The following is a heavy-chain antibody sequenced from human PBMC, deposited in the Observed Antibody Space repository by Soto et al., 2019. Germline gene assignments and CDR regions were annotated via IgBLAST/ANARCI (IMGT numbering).Heavy chain of an antibody. CDR1: GFSLSSTRVA. CDR2: IYWDDDK. Sequence: ASGPTLVNPTQTLTLTCTFSGFSLSSTRVAVGRIRQPPGKALEWLALIYWDDDKRYSPFLKSRLTITKDTSKNQVVLTMTNMDPVDTATYYCAHSVVAGLGYYFDYWGQGTLVTVSS. D-gene: IGHD6-19*01. CDR3: AHSVVAGLGYYFDY. J-gene: IGHJ4*02. V-gene: IGHV2-5*02.